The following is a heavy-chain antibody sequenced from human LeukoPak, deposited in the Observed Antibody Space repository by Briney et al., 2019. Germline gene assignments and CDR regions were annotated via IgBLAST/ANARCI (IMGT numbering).Heavy chain of an antibody. Sequence: SVKVSCKASGGTFSRYAISWVRQAPGQGLEWMGRIIPKLGRANYAQKFQGRVTITADKSTSTANMELSSLRSEDTAVYYCARDRDGGNSDVDYWGQGTLVTVSS. V-gene: IGHV1-69*04. CDR3: ARDRDGGNSDVDY. CDR2: IIPKLGRA. CDR1: GGTFSRYA. J-gene: IGHJ4*02. D-gene: IGHD4-23*01.